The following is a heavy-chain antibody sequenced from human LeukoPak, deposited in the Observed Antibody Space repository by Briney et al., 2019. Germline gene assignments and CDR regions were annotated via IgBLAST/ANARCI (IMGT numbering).Heavy chain of an antibody. V-gene: IGHV3-48*04. Sequence: PGGSLRLSCAASGFTVSSNYMNWVRQAPGKGLEWVSYISSSGSTIYYADSVKGRFTISRDNAKNSLYLQMDSLRAEDTAVYYCARLSRGMIVVVKRVSHAFDIWGQGTMVTVSS. J-gene: IGHJ3*02. D-gene: IGHD3-22*01. CDR3: ARLSRGMIVVVKRVSHAFDI. CDR2: ISSSGSTI. CDR1: GFTVSSNY.